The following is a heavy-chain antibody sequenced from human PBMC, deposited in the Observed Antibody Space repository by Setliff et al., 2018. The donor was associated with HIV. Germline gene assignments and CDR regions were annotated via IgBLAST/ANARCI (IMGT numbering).Heavy chain of an antibody. CDR1: GFIFSSYS. V-gene: IGHV3-48*01. CDR3: ARVGLQKLALDY. CDR2: ISSSSTAI. J-gene: IGHJ4*02. D-gene: IGHD6-13*01. Sequence: GGSLRLSCAASGFIFSSYSMNWVRQAPGKGLEWVSYISSSSTAIYSADSLKGRFTISRDNVKNSLYLEMNSLRAEDTAVYYCARVGLQKLALDYWGQGTLVTVSS.